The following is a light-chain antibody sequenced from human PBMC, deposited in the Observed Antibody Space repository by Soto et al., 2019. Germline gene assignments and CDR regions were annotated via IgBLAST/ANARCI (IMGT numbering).Light chain of an antibody. CDR1: QSIDIY. V-gene: IGKV1-39*01. J-gene: IGKJ1*01. Sequence: DIQMTQSPSSLSASAGARVTITCRASQSIDIYVNWYQHKPGEAPNLLIYAASNLQSGVPSRFSGSGSGTDFTLTISSLQPEDVATYYCQQTYSPLRTFGQGTKVDIK. CDR2: AAS. CDR3: QQTYSPLRT.